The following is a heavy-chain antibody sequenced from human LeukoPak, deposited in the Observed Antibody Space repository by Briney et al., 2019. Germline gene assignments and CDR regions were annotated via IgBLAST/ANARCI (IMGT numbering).Heavy chain of an antibody. D-gene: IGHD4-17*01. V-gene: IGHV3-20*04. CDR2: INWNGGST. J-gene: IGHJ4*02. Sequence: GGSLRLSCAASGVTFDDYGMSWVRQAPGKGLEWVSDINWNGGSTGYADSVKGRYTISRDNAKNSLYLQMNSLRAEDTALYYCARGEGDYGDYGSFDYWGQGTLVTVSS. CDR1: GVTFDDYG. CDR3: ARGEGDYGDYGSFDY.